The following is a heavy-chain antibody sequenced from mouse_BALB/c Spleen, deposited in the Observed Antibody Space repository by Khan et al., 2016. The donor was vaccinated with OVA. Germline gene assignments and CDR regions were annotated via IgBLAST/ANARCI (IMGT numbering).Heavy chain of an antibody. J-gene: IGHJ3*01. D-gene: IGHD2-4*01. CDR1: GYTFTNYG. V-gene: IGHV9-3-1*01. CDR2: INTYTGET. CDR3: IKRDDYDGTY. Sequence: QIQLVQSGPELKKPGEMVKLSCKASGYTFTNYGMNWVKQAPGKGLKWMGWINTYTGETTFTDDFKVRFAFSLETSATTAYLQINSLKNEDTATYFCIKRDDYDGTYWGQGTLVTVST.